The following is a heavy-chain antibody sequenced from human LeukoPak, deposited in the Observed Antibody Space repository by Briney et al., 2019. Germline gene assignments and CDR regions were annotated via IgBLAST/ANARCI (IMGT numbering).Heavy chain of an antibody. CDR1: GGTFSSYA. D-gene: IGHD5-18*01. CDR3: ARDRDTAMVFDY. CDR2: IIPIFGTA. J-gene: IGHJ4*02. Sequence: ASVKVSCKASGGTFSSYAISWVRQAPGQGLAWMGGIIPIFGTANYAQKFQGRVTITADKSTSTAYMELSSLRSEDTAVYYCARDRDTAMVFDYWGQGTLVTVSS. V-gene: IGHV1-69*06.